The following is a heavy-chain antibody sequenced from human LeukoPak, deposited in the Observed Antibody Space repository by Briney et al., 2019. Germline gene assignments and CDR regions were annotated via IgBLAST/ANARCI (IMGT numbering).Heavy chain of an antibody. J-gene: IGHJ4*02. Sequence: SETLSLTCTVSGGSISSYYWSWIRQPSGKGLEWIGYIYYSGSTNYNPSLKSRVTISVDTSKNQFSLKLSSVTAADTAVYYCASYSGTRLDYWGQGTLVTVSS. V-gene: IGHV4-59*01. CDR1: GGSISSYY. CDR3: ASYSGTRLDY. CDR2: IYYSGST. D-gene: IGHD4-11*01.